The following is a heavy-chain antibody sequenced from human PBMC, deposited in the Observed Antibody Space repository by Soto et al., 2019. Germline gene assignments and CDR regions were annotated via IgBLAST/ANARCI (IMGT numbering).Heavy chain of an antibody. J-gene: IGHJ4*02. Sequence: EVQLVESGGGLVQPGGSLRLSCAASGFTFSSNWMHWVRRVPGRGLMWVARINTDGSATNYVDSVKGRFTVSRDNAKNTLYLQMNSLRVEDTAVYYCARDGEGFWGQGTLVTVSS. CDR1: GFTFSSNW. D-gene: IGHD2-21*01. CDR3: ARDGEGF. CDR2: INTDGSAT. V-gene: IGHV3-74*01.